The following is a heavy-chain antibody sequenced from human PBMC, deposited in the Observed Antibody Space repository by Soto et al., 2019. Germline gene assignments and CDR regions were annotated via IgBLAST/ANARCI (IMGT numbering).Heavy chain of an antibody. CDR2: ISGTGGST. CDR3: AKDRLGGNFDY. V-gene: IGHV3-23*01. Sequence: EVQLLDSGGGLVQPGGSLRLSCAASGFTFNNYAMNWVRQAPGKGLEWVATISGTGGSTYYADSVKGRFTSSRDNSKNTLDLQMNSRRVGDTAVYYCAKDRLGGNFDYWGQGTQVSVSS. CDR1: GFTFNNYA. J-gene: IGHJ4*02.